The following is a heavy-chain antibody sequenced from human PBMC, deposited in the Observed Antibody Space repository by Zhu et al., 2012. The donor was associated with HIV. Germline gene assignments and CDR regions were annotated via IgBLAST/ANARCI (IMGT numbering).Heavy chain of an antibody. D-gene: IGHD3-10*01. Sequence: QVQLQQWGAGLLKPSETLSLTCAVYGGSFSGYYWSWIRQPPGKGLEWIGEINHSGSTNYNPSLKSRLTMSVDTSKNQFSLKLSSVTAADTALYYCARVLLWFGESSEAGYYFDSWGQGPWSPSPQ. CDR1: GGSFSGYY. CDR2: INHSGST. V-gene: IGHV4-34*01. J-gene: IGHJ4*02. CDR3: ARVLLWFGESSEAGYYFDS.